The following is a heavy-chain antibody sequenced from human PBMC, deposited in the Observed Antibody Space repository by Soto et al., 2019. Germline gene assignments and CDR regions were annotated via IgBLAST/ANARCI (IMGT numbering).Heavy chain of an antibody. CDR3: ARTYSGYDSPTESEEFFYYYGMDV. V-gene: IGHV5-51*01. Sequence: GESLKIACKGSGCSFTSYWIGWVRQMPGKGLEWVGVIYPGDSDTRYSPSFQGQVTISADKSTSTAYLQWSSLEASDTAMYYCARTYSGYDSPTESEEFFYYYGMDVWGQGTTVTVSS. CDR2: IYPGDSDT. CDR1: GCSFTSYW. J-gene: IGHJ6*02. D-gene: IGHD5-12*01.